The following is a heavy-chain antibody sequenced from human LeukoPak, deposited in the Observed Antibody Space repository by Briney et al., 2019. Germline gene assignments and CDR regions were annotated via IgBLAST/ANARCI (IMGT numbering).Heavy chain of an antibody. J-gene: IGHJ4*02. Sequence: GASVKVSCKASGSTFTRYYIHWVRQAPGQGLEWMGWINACNGNTNYAQKLQGRVTMTTDTSTSTAYMELRSLRSDDTAVYYFARGEGSSPTGYIDYWGQRTLVTVSS. CDR3: ARGEGSSPTGYIDY. D-gene: IGHD5-12*01. CDR1: GSTFTRYY. CDR2: INACNGNT. V-gene: IGHV1-18*04.